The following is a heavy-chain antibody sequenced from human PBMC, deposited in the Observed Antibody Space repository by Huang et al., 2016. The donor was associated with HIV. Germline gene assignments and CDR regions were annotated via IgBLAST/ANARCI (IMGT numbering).Heavy chain of an antibody. CDR2: IYYSGST. Sequence: QVQLQESGPGLVKPSETLSLTCTVSGGSVSSGSYYWRWIRQPPGKGLEWIGYIYYSGSTNYNPSLKSRGTISVDTSKNQFSLKLSSVTAADTAVYYCARGTGSGSFDYWGQGTLVTVSS. J-gene: IGHJ4*02. CDR1: GGSVSSGSYY. CDR3: ARGTGSGSFDY. V-gene: IGHV4-61*01. D-gene: IGHD3-10*01.